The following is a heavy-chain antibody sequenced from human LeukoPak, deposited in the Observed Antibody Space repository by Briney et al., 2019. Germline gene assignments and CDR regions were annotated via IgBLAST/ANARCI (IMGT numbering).Heavy chain of an antibody. CDR3: ATVAMEDWYFDL. D-gene: IGHD5-18*01. CDR1: GFTFRSYS. CDR2: ISSSGSTI. Sequence: GGSLRLSCVASGFTFRSYSMNWVRQAPGKGLEWVSYISSSGSTIYYADAVKGRFTISRDNAKNSLYLQMSSLRDEDTAVYYCATVAMEDWYFDLWGRGTLDTVSS. J-gene: IGHJ2*01. V-gene: IGHV3-48*02.